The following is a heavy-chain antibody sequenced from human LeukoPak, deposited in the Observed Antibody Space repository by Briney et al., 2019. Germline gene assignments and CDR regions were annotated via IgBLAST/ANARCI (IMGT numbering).Heavy chain of an antibody. D-gene: IGHD4-17*01. J-gene: IGHJ6*02. CDR3: ARDAYGDGEYGLDV. CDR1: GFTFSSYS. CDR2: ISSSSSYI. V-gene: IGHV3-21*01. Sequence: GGSLRLSCAASGFTFSSYSMNWVRQAPGKGLEWVSSISSSSSYIYYADSVKGRFTISRDNAKNSLYLQMNSLRAEDTAVYYCARDAYGDGEYGLDVWGQGTTVTVSS.